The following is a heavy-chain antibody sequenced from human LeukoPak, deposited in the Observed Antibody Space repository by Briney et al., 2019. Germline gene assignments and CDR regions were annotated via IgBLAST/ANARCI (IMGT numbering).Heavy chain of an antibody. D-gene: IGHD6-13*01. CDR1: GGSFSGYY. Sequence: PSETLSLTCAVYGGSFSGYYWSWIRQPPGKGLEWIGEINHSGSTNYNPSLKSRLTISVDTSKNQFSLNLSSVTAADTAVYYCARRIAAAGSGRYLDYWGQGTLVTVSS. J-gene: IGHJ4*02. CDR3: ARRIAAAGSGRYLDY. CDR2: INHSGST. V-gene: IGHV4-34*01.